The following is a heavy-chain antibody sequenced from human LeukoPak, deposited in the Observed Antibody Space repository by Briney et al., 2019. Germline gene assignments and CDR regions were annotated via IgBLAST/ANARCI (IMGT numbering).Heavy chain of an antibody. D-gene: IGHD3-9*01. CDR2: ISSSSSYI. Sequence: GGSLRLSCAASGFTFSSYSMNWVRQAPGKGLEWVSSISSSSSYIYYADSVKGRFTISRDNAKNSLYLQMNSLRAEDTAVYYCASQDILTGYYNYFDYWGQGTLVTVSS. CDR3: ASQDILTGYYNYFDY. CDR1: GFTFSSYS. J-gene: IGHJ4*02. V-gene: IGHV3-21*04.